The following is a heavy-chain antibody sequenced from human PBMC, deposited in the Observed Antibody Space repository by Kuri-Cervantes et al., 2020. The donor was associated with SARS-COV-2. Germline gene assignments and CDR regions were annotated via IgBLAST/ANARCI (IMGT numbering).Heavy chain of an antibody. CDR3: ANPTGHYYYGMDV. Sequence: GEYLKIYCAASGFTFSSYAMSWVRQAPGKGLEWVSAISGSGGSTYYADSVKGRFTISRDNSKNTLYLQINSLRAEDTAVYYCANPTGHYYYGMDVWGQGTTVTVSS. CDR2: ISGSGGST. J-gene: IGHJ6*02. V-gene: IGHV3-23*01. CDR1: GFTFSSYA.